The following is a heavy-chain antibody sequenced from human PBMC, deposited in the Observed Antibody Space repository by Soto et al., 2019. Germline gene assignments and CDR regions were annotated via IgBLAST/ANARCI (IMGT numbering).Heavy chain of an antibody. CDR3: ARGGALRPNGHVPLDF. V-gene: IGHV4-30-2*01. D-gene: IGHD3-16*01. Sequence: LMLQESGSGLVKPSQTPSLTCTVSGDSITSGMYSWSWIRQAPGKGLEWIGNIHVTGYTAFSPSLRRRVTMSVATSRNQFSLNLNSVTAADTAVYFCARGGALRPNGHVPLDFWGQGTLVTVSS. CDR2: IHVTGYT. J-gene: IGHJ4*02. CDR1: GDSITSGMYS.